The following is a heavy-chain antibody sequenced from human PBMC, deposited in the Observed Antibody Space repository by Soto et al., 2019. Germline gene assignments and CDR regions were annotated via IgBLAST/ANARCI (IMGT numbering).Heavy chain of an antibody. CDR1: GYSFTSYW. CDR2: IYPGDSDT. CDR3: ARLGPTDCSSTGCYDEDYYYYGMDV. J-gene: IGHJ6*02. V-gene: IGHV5-51*01. Sequence: GESLKISCKGSGYSFTSYWIGWVRQMPGKGLEWMGIIYPGDSDTRYSPSFQGQVTISAAKSIGTAYLQWSSLKASDNAMYYCARLGPTDCSSTGCYDEDYYYYGMDVWGQGTTVTVSS. D-gene: IGHD2-2*01.